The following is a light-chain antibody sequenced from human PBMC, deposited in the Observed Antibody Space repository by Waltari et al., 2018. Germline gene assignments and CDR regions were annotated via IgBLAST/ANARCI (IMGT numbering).Light chain of an antibody. CDR2: YDD. Sequence: QSVVTQPPSVSEAPRQRVTISCSGSNSNIGNNAVNWYQQLPGRAPKLLIYYDDRTPSGVSDRFSGSKSGTSASLAISGLQSEDEADYFCAVWDDSLNGVVFGGGTKLNVL. CDR1: NSNIGNNA. J-gene: IGLJ3*02. CDR3: AVWDDSLNGVV. V-gene: IGLV1-36*01.